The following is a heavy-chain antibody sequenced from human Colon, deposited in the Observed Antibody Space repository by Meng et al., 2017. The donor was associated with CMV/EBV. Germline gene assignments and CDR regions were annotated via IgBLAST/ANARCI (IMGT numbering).Heavy chain of an antibody. J-gene: IGHJ3*02. CDR1: GFIFSDYW. CDR3: VNERGGVGGAFDI. D-gene: IGHD2-21*01. CDR2: IRDDGMDK. V-gene: IGHV3-30*02. Sequence: GESLKISCAASGFIFSDYWMSWVRQAPGKGLEWVAFIRDDGMDKYYAESVKGRFTISRDNSKNTLYLQMNSLRAEDTAMYYCVNERGGVGGAFDIWGQGTVVTVSS.